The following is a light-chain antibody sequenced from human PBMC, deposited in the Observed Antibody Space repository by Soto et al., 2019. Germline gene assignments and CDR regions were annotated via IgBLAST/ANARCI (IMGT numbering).Light chain of an antibody. CDR1: QNISSY. J-gene: IGKJ4*01. CDR2: GAS. Sequence: VASIHSQYTLYLSPGQSVTPYCRVIQNISSYLIWYQQKPGQAPRLLIYGASSRATGIPDRFSGSGSGTDFTLTISRLEPEDFAVYYCQQYFGAPLTFGGGTKVDI. V-gene: IGKV3-20*01. CDR3: QQYFGAPLT.